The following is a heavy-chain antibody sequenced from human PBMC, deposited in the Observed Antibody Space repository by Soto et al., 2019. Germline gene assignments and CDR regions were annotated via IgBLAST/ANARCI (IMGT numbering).Heavy chain of an antibody. CDR2: IDPSDSYT. CDR1: GYSFTSYW. J-gene: IGHJ4*02. D-gene: IGHD3-10*01. V-gene: IGHV5-10-1*01. CDR3: ARHSVSLHYGSAYFDY. Sequence: GESLKISCKGSGYSFTSYWISWVRQMPGKGLEWMGRIDPSDSYTNYSPSFQGHVTISADKSISTAYLQWSSLKASDTAMYYCARHSVSLHYGSAYFDYWGQGTLVTVSS.